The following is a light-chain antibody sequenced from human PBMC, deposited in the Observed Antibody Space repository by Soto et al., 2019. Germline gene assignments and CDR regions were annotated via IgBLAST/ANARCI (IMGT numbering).Light chain of an antibody. CDR2: EVS. Sequence: QSALTQPPPASGSPGQSVTISCTGTSSDVGGYNYVSWYQQYPGKAPKLMIYEVSKRPSGVPDRFSGSKSGNTASLTVSGLQAEDEADYYCSSYAGSNNLVFGGGTKVTVL. CDR1: SSDVGGYNY. J-gene: IGLJ2*01. CDR3: SSYAGSNNLV. V-gene: IGLV2-8*01.